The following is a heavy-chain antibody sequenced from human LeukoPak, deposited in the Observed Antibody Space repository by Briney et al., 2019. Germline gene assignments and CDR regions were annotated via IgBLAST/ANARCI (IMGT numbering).Heavy chain of an antibody. CDR3: ATDSFGVTAFSF. V-gene: IGHV4-61*02. CDR1: GGSISSGSYY. Sequence: SETLSLTCTVSGGSISSGSYYWSWIRQPAGKGLEWIGRIYTSGSTNYNPSLRSRVTISVATSKNQFSLKLSSVTAADTAIYYCATDSFGVTAFSFWGQGTLVTVSS. CDR2: IYTSGST. J-gene: IGHJ3*01. D-gene: IGHD3-10*01.